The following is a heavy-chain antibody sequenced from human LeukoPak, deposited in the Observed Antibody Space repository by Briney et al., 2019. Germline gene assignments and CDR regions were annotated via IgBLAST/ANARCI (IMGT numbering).Heavy chain of an antibody. CDR3: ATEYYYGSSGYFQFDY. D-gene: IGHD3-22*01. V-gene: IGHV1-24*01. Sequence: ASVKVSCKVSGYTLTELSMHWVRQAPGKGLEWMGGFDPEDGETIYAQKFQGRVTMTEDTSTDTAYMELSSLRSEDTAVYYCATEYYYGSSGYFQFDYWGQGTLVTVSS. CDR2: FDPEDGET. CDR1: GYTLTELS. J-gene: IGHJ4*02.